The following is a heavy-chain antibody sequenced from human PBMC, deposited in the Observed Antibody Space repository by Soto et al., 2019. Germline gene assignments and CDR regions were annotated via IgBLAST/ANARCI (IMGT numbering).Heavy chain of an antibody. Sequence: EVQLLESGGGLVQPGGSLRLSCVASGFTFSSYAMNWVRQAPGKGLEWVSGISGSGGSTHYADSVKGRFTISRDNSKKTLYLQMNSLRAEDTAVYYCAKDMGDGYNIYYYYGMDVWGQGTMVTVSS. CDR3: AKDMGDGYNIYYYYGMDV. CDR1: GFTFSSYA. CDR2: ISGSGGST. D-gene: IGHD5-12*01. V-gene: IGHV3-23*01. J-gene: IGHJ6*02.